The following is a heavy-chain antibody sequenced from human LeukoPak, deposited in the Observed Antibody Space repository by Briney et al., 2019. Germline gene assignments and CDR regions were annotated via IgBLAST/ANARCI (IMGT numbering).Heavy chain of an antibody. V-gene: IGHV4-34*01. Sequence: PSETLSLTCAVYGGSFSGYYWSRIRQPPGKGLEWIGEINHSGSTNYNPSLKSRVTISVDTSKNQFSLKLSSVTAADTAVYYCARGYRGLYYYDSSGYYPDYWGQGTLVTVSS. J-gene: IGHJ4*02. CDR1: GGSFSGYY. D-gene: IGHD3-22*01. CDR3: ARGYRGLYYYDSSGYYPDY. CDR2: INHSGST.